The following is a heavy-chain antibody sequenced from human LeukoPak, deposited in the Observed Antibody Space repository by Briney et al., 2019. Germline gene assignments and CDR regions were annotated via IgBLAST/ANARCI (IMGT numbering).Heavy chain of an antibody. Sequence: ASVKVSCKASEGTFSSYAISWVRQAPGQGLEWMGGIIPIFDTANYAQKFQGRVTITADESTSTAYMELSSLRSEDTAVYYCTRDGGRFLEWLSPQASYYGMDVWGQGTTVTVSS. J-gene: IGHJ6*02. CDR3: TRDGGRFLEWLSPQASYYGMDV. V-gene: IGHV1-69*13. CDR2: IIPIFDTA. D-gene: IGHD3-3*01. CDR1: EGTFSSYA.